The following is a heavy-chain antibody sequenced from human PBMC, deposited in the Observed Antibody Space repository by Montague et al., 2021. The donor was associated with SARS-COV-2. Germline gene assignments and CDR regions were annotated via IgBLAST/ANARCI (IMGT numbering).Heavy chain of an antibody. V-gene: IGHV4-38-2*02. CDR3: ARDITLGMDV. CDR1: GYSISSGYY. CDR2: IEYRGST. J-gene: IGHJ6*02. Sequence: SETLSLTCIVSGYSISSGYYWGWVRQTPGKGLEWLGVIEYRGSTYYNPSLKTRVTMSLDTSKNQFSLKLTSVTAADTALYYCARDITLGMDVWGRGTTVTVSS.